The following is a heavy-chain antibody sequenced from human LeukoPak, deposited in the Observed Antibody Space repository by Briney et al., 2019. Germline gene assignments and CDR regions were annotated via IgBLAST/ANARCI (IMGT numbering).Heavy chain of an antibody. CDR3: AIRYFDWLSFDY. V-gene: IGHV1-3*01. J-gene: IGHJ4*02. Sequence: GASVKVSCKASGYTFTSYAMHWVRQAPGQRLEWMGWINAGNGNTKYSQKLQGRVTITRDTSASTAYMELSSLRSEDTAVYYCAIRYFDWLSFDYWGQGTLVTVSS. CDR1: GYTFTSYA. CDR2: INAGNGNT. D-gene: IGHD3-9*01.